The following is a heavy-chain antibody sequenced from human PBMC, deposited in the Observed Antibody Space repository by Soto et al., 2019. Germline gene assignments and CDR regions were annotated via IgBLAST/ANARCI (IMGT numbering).Heavy chain of an antibody. V-gene: IGHV3-20*04. Sequence: GGSLRLSCAASGFTFDDYGMSLVRQVPGKGLEWVSGINWNGGTTGYADSVKGRFTISRDNAKNSLHLQMNSLRAEDTALYYCVRDTYDTGPLWGQGTLVTVSS. CDR1: GFTFDDYG. CDR3: VRDTYDTGPL. J-gene: IGHJ4*02. CDR2: INWNGGTT. D-gene: IGHD3-9*01.